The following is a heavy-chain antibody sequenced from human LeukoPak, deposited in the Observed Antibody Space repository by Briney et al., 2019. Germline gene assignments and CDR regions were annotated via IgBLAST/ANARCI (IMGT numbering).Heavy chain of an antibody. CDR2: IKQHGSEK. CDR3: ATVMMNTHNAFDI. V-gene: IGHV3-7*05. J-gene: IGHJ3*02. D-gene: IGHD3-16*01. CDR1: GFSFSNYW. Sequence: GGSLRLSCEASGFSFSNYWMTWVRQAPGKGLEWVANIKQHGSEKDYVDSVKGRFTLSRDNAKNSVYLQMNSLRVEDTAVYYCATVMMNTHNAFDIWGQGTVVTVSS.